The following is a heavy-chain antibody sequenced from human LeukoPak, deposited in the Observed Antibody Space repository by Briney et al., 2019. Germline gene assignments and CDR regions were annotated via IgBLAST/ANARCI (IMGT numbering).Heavy chain of an antibody. J-gene: IGHJ3*02. V-gene: IGHV4-30-4*02. CDR1: GGSISSGDYY. CDR2: IYYSGST. Sequence: SETLSLTCTVSGGSISSGDYYWSWIRQPPGKGLEWIGYIYYSGSTYYNPSLKSRVTISVDTSKNQFSLKLSSVTAADTAVYYCARAGHYGSGSYWPHDAFDIWGQGTMVTVSS. CDR3: ARAGHYGSGSYWPHDAFDI. D-gene: IGHD3-10*01.